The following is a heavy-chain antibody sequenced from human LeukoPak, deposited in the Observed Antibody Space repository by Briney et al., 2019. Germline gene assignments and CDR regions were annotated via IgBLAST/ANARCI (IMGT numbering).Heavy chain of an antibody. CDR1: GGSISSSTYY. CDR3: ARRGPSGRSLDY. CDR2: MYYGGST. D-gene: IGHD1-26*01. V-gene: IGHV4-39*01. J-gene: IGHJ4*02. Sequence: SETLSLTCNVCGGSISSSTYYWGWIRQPPGKGLEWIGSMYYGGSTYYNPSLKSRVTISVDTSKNQFSLKLSSVTAADTAVYYCARRGPSGRSLDYWGQGTLVTVSS.